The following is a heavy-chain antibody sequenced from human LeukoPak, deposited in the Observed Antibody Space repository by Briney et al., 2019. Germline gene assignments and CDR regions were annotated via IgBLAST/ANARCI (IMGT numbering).Heavy chain of an antibody. CDR3: ARGLIYDFWSGYYY. V-gene: IGHV1-2*02. D-gene: IGHD3-3*01. CDR1: GYTFTDYY. CDR2: INPNSGGT. J-gene: IGHJ4*02. Sequence: ASVKVSCKASGYTFTDYYMHWVRQAPGQGLEWMGWINPNSGGTNYAQKFQGRVTMTRDTSISTAYMELSRLRSDDTAVYYCARGLIYDFWSGYYYWGQGTLVTVSS.